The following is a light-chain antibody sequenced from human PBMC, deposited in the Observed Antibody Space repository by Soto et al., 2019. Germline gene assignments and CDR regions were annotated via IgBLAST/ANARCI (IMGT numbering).Light chain of an antibody. J-gene: IGKJ4*01. CDR1: QSVNSY. CDR3: QQYGSSPLT. CDR2: DAS. Sequence: EIVLTQSPATLSLSPGERATLSCRASQSVNSYLAWYQQKPGQAPRLLIYDASSRATGIPARFSGSGSGTDFTLTISRLEAEDFAVYYCQQYGSSPLTFGGGTKVDIK. V-gene: IGKV3-20*01.